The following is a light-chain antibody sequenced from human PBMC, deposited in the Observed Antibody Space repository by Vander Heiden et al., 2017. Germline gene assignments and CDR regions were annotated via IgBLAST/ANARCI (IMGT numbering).Light chain of an antibody. J-gene: IGLJ2*01. CDR3: QSYDSSRRV. Sequence: QSVLPQPPSVSGAPGQRVTISCTGSSSNIGAGYDVHWYQQLPGTAPKLLIYGNSNRPSGVPDRFSGSKSGTSASLAITGLQAEDEADYYCQSYDSSRRVFGGGTKLTVL. V-gene: IGLV1-40*01. CDR1: SSNIGAGYD. CDR2: GNS.